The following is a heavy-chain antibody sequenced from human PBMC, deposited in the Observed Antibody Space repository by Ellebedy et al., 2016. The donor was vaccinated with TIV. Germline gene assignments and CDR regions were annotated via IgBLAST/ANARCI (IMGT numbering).Heavy chain of an antibody. J-gene: IGHJ4*02. CDR1: GFTFSNYS. CDR2: TSGGGATT. CDR3: AKDLAAGTTLRLDY. D-gene: IGHD1-1*01. Sequence: PAGSLRLSCAASGFTFSNYSMSWVRQAPGKGLEWVSGTSGGGATTYYADSVKGRFTISRDNSKNTLYLPMKSLRAEDTAVYYCAKDLAAGTTLRLDYWGQGTLVTVSS. V-gene: IGHV3-23*01.